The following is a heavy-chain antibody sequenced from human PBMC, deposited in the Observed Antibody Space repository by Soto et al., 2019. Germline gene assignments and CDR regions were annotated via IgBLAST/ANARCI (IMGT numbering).Heavy chain of an antibody. D-gene: IGHD5-18*01. CDR1: GFTFSTSD. Sequence: GGSLRLSCAASGFTFSTSDMHWVRQPTGKGLQWVSGIGVGGDTYYADSVKGRFTISRENAKNSLYLQMNSLRDGDTAVYYCAREIKDKVMNHYYNGVDVWGQGTTVTVS. CDR3: AREIKDKVMNHYYNGVDV. J-gene: IGHJ6*02. CDR2: IGVGGDT. V-gene: IGHV3-13*01.